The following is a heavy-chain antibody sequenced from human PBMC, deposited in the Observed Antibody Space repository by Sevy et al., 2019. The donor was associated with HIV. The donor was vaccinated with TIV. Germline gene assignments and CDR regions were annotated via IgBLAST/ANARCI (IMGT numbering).Heavy chain of an antibody. CDR2: ISDSGSTI. V-gene: IGHV3-11*01. Sequence: GGSLRLSCAASGFTFSDYYMSWIRQAPGKGLEWVSYISDSGSTIYYADSVKGRFTISRDNAKNSLYLQMNSPRAEDTAVYYCARGRWAVHSSGYSKWGQGTMVTVSS. CDR3: ARGRWAVHSSGYSK. CDR1: GFTFSDYY. D-gene: IGHD3-22*01. J-gene: IGHJ3*01.